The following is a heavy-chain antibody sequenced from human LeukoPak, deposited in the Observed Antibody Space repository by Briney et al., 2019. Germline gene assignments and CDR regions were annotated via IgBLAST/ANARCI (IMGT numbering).Heavy chain of an antibody. CDR2: ISGSGGST. D-gene: IGHD3-10*01. CDR1: GFTFSSYG. Sequence: GGSLRLSCAASGFTFSSYGMSWVRQAPGKGLEWVSAISGSGGSTYYADSVKGRFTISRDNSKNTLYLQMNSLRAEDTAVYYCAKISRPYGSGSYYNSPNFDYWGQGTLSPSPQ. CDR3: AKISRPYGSGSYYNSPNFDY. V-gene: IGHV3-23*01. J-gene: IGHJ4*02.